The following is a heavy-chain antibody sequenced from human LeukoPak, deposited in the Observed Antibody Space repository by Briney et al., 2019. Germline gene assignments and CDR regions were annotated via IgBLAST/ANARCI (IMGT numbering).Heavy chain of an antibody. V-gene: IGHV1-46*01. Sequence: ASVKVSCKASGYTFTSYGISWVRQAPGQGLEWMGIINPSGGSTSYAQKFQGRDTMTRDTSTSTVYMELSSLRSEDTAVYYCARASREIGAFDIWGQGTMVTVSS. CDR3: ARASREIGAFDI. CDR1: GYTFTSYG. CDR2: INPSGGST. J-gene: IGHJ3*02. D-gene: IGHD2-2*01.